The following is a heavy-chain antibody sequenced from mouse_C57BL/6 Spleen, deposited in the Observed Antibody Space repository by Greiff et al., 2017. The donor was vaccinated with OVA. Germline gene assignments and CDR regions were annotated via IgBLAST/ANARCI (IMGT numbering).Heavy chain of an antibody. J-gene: IGHJ2*01. V-gene: IGHV1-69*01. CDR1: GYTFTSYW. CDR2: IDPSDSYT. D-gene: IGHD2-12*01. CDR3: ARGDSYCFFDY. Sequence: QVQLQQPGAELVMPGASVKLSCKASGYTFTSYWMHWVKQRPGQGLEWIGEIDPSDSYTNYNQKFKGKSTLTVDQSSSPAYMQLSSLTSEDTAVYYCARGDSYCFFDYWGKGTTLTVSS.